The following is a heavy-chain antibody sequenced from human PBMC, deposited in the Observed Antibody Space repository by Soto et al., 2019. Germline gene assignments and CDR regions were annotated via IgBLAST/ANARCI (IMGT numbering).Heavy chain of an antibody. CDR2: IIPIFGTA. Sequence: QWQLVKLGAGVKKPGSSGRFSGKASGATLGSYAITWVRQAPGQGLGWMGGIIPIFGTANYAQKFQGRVTITADKSTSTAYMELSSLRSEDTAVYYCARAIGYYDFWSGWQYWGQGTLVTVSS. J-gene: IGHJ4*02. CDR1: GATLGSYA. V-gene: IGHV1-69*06. D-gene: IGHD3-3*01. CDR3: ARAIGYYDFWSGWQY.